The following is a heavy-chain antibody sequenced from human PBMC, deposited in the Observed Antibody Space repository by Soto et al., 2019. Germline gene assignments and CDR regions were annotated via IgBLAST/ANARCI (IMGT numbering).Heavy chain of an antibody. J-gene: IGHJ4*02. CDR2: ISSSSSTI. V-gene: IGHV3-48*02. CDR1: VFTFSSYS. D-gene: IGHD3-16*01. Sequence: GGSLRLSCAASVFTFSSYSMNWVRQAPGKGLEWVSYISSSSSTIYYADSVKGRFTISRDNAKNSLYLQMNSLRDEDTAVYYCARDGSMITFGGVIFYFDYWGQGTLVTVSS. CDR3: ARDGSMITFGGVIFYFDY.